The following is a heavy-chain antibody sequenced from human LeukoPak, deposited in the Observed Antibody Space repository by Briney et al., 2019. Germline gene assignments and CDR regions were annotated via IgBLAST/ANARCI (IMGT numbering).Heavy chain of an antibody. CDR3: TRGSDY. CDR1: GGSFSGYY. V-gene: IGHV4-34*01. Sequence: SSETLSLTCAVYGGSFSGYYWSWIRQPPGKGLEWIGEINHSGSTNYNPSLKSRVTISVDTSKNQFSLKLSSVTAADTAVYYCTRGSDYWGQGTLVTVSS. J-gene: IGHJ4*02. CDR2: INHSGST.